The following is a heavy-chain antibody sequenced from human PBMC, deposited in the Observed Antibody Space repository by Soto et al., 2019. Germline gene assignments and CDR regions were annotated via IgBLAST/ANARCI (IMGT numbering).Heavy chain of an antibody. D-gene: IGHD3-16*01. CDR2: VFNGGSP. Sequence: PSETLSLTCTVSGGPISNYYWSWIRQPPGKGLEWIGYVFNGGSPNYNPSLKSRVTISLDTSKKQFSVNLRSVTAADTAVYYCAGGGGIYYYYGMDVWGQGTTVTVSS. V-gene: IGHV4-59*01. J-gene: IGHJ6*02. CDR1: GGPISNYY. CDR3: AGGGGIYYYYGMDV.